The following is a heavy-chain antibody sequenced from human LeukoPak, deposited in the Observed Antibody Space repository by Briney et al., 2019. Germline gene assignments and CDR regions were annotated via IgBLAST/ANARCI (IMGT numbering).Heavy chain of an antibody. CDR3: ARCKDYYVSGSYYKTFDY. Sequence: SETLPFTCTVSGDSISSSSYYWGWIRQPPGKGLEWIGSIAYSGSTYYNPSLKSRVTISVDTSKNQFSLKLSSVTAADTAVYYCARCKDYYVSGSYYKTFDYWGQGTLVTVSS. D-gene: IGHD3-10*01. V-gene: IGHV4-39*07. J-gene: IGHJ4*02. CDR2: IAYSGST. CDR1: GDSISSSSYY.